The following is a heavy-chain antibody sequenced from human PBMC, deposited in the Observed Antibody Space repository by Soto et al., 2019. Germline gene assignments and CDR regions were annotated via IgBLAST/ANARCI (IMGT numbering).Heavy chain of an antibody. Sequence: QVQLVQSGAEVKKPGASVKVSCKASGYTFTSYDINWVRQATGQGLEWMGWMNPNSGNTGYAQKFQGKVTMTQNTSISTAYMELSSLRSEDTAVYYCARDHCSGGSCYSNPWGQGTLVTVSS. CDR2: MNPNSGNT. J-gene: IGHJ5*02. D-gene: IGHD2-15*01. CDR1: GYTFTSYD. CDR3: ARDHCSGGSCYSNP. V-gene: IGHV1-8*01.